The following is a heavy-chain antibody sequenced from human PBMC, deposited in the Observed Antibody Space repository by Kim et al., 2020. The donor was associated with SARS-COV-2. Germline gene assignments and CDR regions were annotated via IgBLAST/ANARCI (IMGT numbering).Heavy chain of an antibody. V-gene: IGHV3-23*05. CDR1: GFTFSTYD. CDR2: IYSSGNTN. J-gene: IGHJ4*02. CDR3: SGGGGQLVAAFYD. Sequence: GGSLRLSCAASGFTFSTYDMNWVRQPPGKGLEWVSVIYSSGNTNYYAALVKGCSISTDNSKNTLFLQKNNLPAADTTIFYYSGGGGQLVAAFYDRGQ. D-gene: IGHD6-6*01.